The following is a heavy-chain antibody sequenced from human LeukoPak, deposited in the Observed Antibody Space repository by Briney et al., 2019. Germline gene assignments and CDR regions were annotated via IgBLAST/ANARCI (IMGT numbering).Heavy chain of an antibody. CDR2: INHSGST. CDR3: ARWGYYDSTFDY. Sequence: SETLSLTCAVYGGSFSGYYWSWIRQPPGKGLEWIGEINHSGSTNYNPSLKSRVTISVDTSKNQFSLKLSSVTAADTAVYYCARWGYYDSTFDYWGQGTLVTVSS. V-gene: IGHV4-34*01. CDR1: GGSFSGYY. D-gene: IGHD3-22*01. J-gene: IGHJ4*02.